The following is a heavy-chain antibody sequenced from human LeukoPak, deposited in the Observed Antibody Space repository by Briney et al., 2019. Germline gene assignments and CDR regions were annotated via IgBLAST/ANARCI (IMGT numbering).Heavy chain of an antibody. Sequence: GGSLRLSCAASGFTFGSYSMNWVRQAPGKGLEWVSAISGSGGSTYYADSVKGRFTISRDNSKNTLYLQMNSLRAEDTAVYYCAKDYDFWSGYQEFDYWGQGTLVTVSS. D-gene: IGHD3-3*01. J-gene: IGHJ4*02. CDR1: GFTFGSYS. V-gene: IGHV3-23*01. CDR3: AKDYDFWSGYQEFDY. CDR2: ISGSGGST.